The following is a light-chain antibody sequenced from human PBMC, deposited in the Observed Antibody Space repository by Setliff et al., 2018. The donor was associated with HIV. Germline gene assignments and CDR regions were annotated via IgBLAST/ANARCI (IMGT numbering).Light chain of an antibody. Sequence: QSVLAQPASVSGSPGQSITISCTGTSXXVGGYNYVSWYQQHPGKAPKLMIYEVSNRPPEVSNRFSGSKSGNTASLTISGLQAEDEADYYCCSYAHSSTYVFGTGTKVTVL. CDR2: EVS. CDR3: CSYAHSSTYV. V-gene: IGLV2-14*01. J-gene: IGLJ1*01. CDR1: SXXVGGYNY.